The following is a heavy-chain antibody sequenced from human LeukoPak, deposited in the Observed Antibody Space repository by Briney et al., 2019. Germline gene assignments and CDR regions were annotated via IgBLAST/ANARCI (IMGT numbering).Heavy chain of an antibody. J-gene: IGHJ4*02. D-gene: IGHD3-22*01. CDR1: GFTFSGSD. CDR3: TRRTGAYYYDSSGYYFDY. Sequence: GGSLRLSCAASGFTFSGSDIHWVRRASGKGLEWVGRIKTKPNGYATSYAASVKGRFTISRDDSKNTAYLQMNSLKTEDTAVYYCTRRTGAYYYDSSGYYFDYWGQGTLVTVSS. V-gene: IGHV3-73*01. CDR2: IKTKPNGYAT.